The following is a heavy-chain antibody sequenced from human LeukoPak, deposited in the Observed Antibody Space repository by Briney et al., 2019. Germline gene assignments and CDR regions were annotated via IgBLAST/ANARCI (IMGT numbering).Heavy chain of an antibody. CDR2: ICFSSRSI. J-gene: IGHJ3*02. Sequence: SICFSSRSIYYADSVKGRFTISRDNANNSLFLQMNSLRAEDTAVYYCAREAGSDHGEAFDIWGQGTMVTVSS. V-gene: IGHV3-21*06. D-gene: IGHD6-13*01. CDR3: AREAGSDHGEAFDI.